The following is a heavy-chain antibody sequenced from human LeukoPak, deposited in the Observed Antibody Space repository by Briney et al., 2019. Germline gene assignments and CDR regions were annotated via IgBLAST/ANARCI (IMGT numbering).Heavy chain of an antibody. CDR3: ARDLYYEILTGLRDAFDI. J-gene: IGHJ3*02. D-gene: IGHD3-9*01. CDR2: IYYSGST. V-gene: IGHV4-59*01. Sequence: PSETLSLTCTVSGGSISSYYWSWIRQPPGKGLGWIGYIYYSGSTNYNPSLKSRVTISVDTSKNQFSLKLSSVTAADTAVDYCARDLYYEILTGLRDAFDIWRPETMVTVSP. CDR1: GGSISSYY.